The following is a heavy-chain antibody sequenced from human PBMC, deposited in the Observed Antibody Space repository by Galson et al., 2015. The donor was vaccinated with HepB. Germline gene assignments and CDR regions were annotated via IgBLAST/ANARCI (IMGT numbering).Heavy chain of an antibody. D-gene: IGHD5-18*01. CDR3: ARDLRADTAIH. J-gene: IGHJ4*02. CDR1: GFTFSDYY. CDR2: ISSSSSYT. Sequence: SLRLSCAASGFTFSDYYMSWIRQAPGKGLEWVSYISSSSSYTNYADSVKGRFTISRDNAKNSLYLQMNSLRAEDTAVYYCARDLRADTAIHWGQGTLVTVSS. V-gene: IGHV3-11*06.